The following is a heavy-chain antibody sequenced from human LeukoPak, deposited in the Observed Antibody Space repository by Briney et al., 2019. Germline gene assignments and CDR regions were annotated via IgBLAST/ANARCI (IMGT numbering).Heavy chain of an antibody. V-gene: IGHV3-30-3*01. CDR1: GFTFSSYA. J-gene: IGHJ4*02. Sequence: PGGSLRLSCAASGFTFSSYAMHWVRQAPGKGLEWVAVISYDGSNKYYADSVKGRFTISRDNSKNTLYLRMNSLRAEDTAVYYCARDGDLPSSGWANNYFDYWGQGTLVTVSS. D-gene: IGHD6-19*01. CDR2: ISYDGSNK. CDR3: ARDGDLPSSGWANNYFDY.